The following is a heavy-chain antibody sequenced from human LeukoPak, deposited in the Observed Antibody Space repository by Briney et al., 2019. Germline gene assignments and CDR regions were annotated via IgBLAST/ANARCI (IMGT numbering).Heavy chain of an antibody. Sequence: GGSLRPSCAASGFTFRSYEMNWVRQAPGKGLEWVSYISSSGSTIFYADSVKGRFTISRDNAKNSLYLQMNSLRAEDTAVYYCARDLEYTTSSGDYWGQGTLVIVSS. CDR1: GFTFRSYE. CDR2: ISSSGSTI. CDR3: ARDLEYTTSSGDY. D-gene: IGHD6-6*01. J-gene: IGHJ4*02. V-gene: IGHV3-48*03.